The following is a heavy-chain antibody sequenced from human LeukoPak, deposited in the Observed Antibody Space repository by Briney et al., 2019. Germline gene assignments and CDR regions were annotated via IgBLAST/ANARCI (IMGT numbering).Heavy chain of an antibody. CDR2: INPNSGGT. J-gene: IGHJ4*02. D-gene: IGHD5-12*01. CDR1: GYTFTGYY. Sequence: GASVKVSCKASGYTFTGYYMHWVRQAPGQGLEWMGWINPNSGGTNYAQKFQGRVTMTRDTSISTAYMELSRLRSDDTAVYYCAGETDSGYKTQFDYWGQGTLVTVSS. V-gene: IGHV1-2*02. CDR3: AGETDSGYKTQFDY.